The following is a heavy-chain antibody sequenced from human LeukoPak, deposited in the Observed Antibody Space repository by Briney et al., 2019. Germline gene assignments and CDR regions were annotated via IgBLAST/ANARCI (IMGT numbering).Heavy chain of an antibody. CDR3: AREAISAPYYYYGMDV. V-gene: IGHV1-2*02. CDR1: GYTFTGYY. D-gene: IGHD2-21*01. CDR2: INPNSGGT. Sequence: GASVKVSCKASGYTFTGYYMHWVRQAPGQGLEWMGWINPNSGGTNYAQKFQGRVTMTRDTSFSTAYMELSRLRSDDTAVYYCAREAISAPYYYYGMDVWGQGTTVTVSS. J-gene: IGHJ6*02.